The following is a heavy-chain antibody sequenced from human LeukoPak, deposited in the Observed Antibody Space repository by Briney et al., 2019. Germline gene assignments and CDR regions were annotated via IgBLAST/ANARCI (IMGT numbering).Heavy chain of an antibody. Sequence: ASVKVSCKASGYTFTGYYMHWVRQAPGQGLEWMGWISAYNGNTNYAQKLQGRVTMTTDTSTSTAYMELRSLRSDDTAVYYCTRDLRFLEWLFHSYYYYGMDVWGQGTTVTVSS. CDR2: ISAYNGNT. CDR3: TRDLRFLEWLFHSYYYYGMDV. CDR1: GYTFTGYY. D-gene: IGHD3-3*01. V-gene: IGHV1-18*04. J-gene: IGHJ6*02.